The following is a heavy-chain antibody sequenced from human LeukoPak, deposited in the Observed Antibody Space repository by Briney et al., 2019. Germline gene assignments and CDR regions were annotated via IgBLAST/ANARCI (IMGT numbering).Heavy chain of an antibody. CDR1: GGSISTYF. V-gene: IGHV4-59*01. Sequence: SETLSLTCIVSGGSISTYFWSWIRQPPGKGLEWIGYINYNGITNYNPSLKSRATLSVDSSKNQFSLNLSSVTAADTAVYYCAREPRPYGSGINGKWYFDLWGRGTLVTVSS. CDR2: INYNGIT. D-gene: IGHD3-10*01. CDR3: AREPRPYGSGINGKWYFDL. J-gene: IGHJ2*01.